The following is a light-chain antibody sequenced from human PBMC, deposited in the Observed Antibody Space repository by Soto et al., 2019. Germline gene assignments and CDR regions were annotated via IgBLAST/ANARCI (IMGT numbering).Light chain of an antibody. J-gene: IGKJ5*01. CDR2: DAS. CDR1: QTIDNT. CDR3: QQYYNWPRT. V-gene: IGKV3-15*01. Sequence: EIVMTQSPATLSLSPGERATLSCRASQTIDNTLAWYQRKPGQAPRLLIYDASTRATGVPARFSVSGSGTDCTLTISSLQSEDFAVYYCQQYYNWPRTFGQGTRLEI.